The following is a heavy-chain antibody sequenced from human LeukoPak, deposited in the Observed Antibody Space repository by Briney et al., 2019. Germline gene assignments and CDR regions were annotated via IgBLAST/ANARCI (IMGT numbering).Heavy chain of an antibody. CDR1: GFIFTNYW. Sequence: PGGSLRLSCAASGFIFTNYWMGWVRQAPGKGLEWVANIKQDGSEKYYVDSVKGRFTISRDNAKNSLYLQMNSLRVEDTAVYYCAKDLTYGYRPFDYWGQGTLVTVSS. CDR3: AKDLTYGYRPFDY. V-gene: IGHV3-7*03. D-gene: IGHD5-18*01. J-gene: IGHJ4*02. CDR2: IKQDGSEK.